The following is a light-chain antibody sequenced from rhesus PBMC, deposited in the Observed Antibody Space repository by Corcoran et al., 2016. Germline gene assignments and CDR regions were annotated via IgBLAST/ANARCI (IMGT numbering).Light chain of an antibody. CDR3: LQYVTSPLT. V-gene: IGKV1-22*01. CDR1: QSINNW. Sequence: DFQMTQSPSSLSASVGDTVTITCRASQSINNWLDWYQQKPGKAPKLLIYKTSSLQSGVPSRFSGSGSGTDFTLTINSLQPEDFATYYCLQYVTSPLTFGGGTKVELK. CDR2: KTS. J-gene: IGKJ4*01.